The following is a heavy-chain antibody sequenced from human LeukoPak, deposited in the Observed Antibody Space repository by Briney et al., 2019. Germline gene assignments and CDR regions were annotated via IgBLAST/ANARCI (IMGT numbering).Heavy chain of an antibody. D-gene: IGHD6-19*01. CDR3: AKDYSSGWYLDY. J-gene: IGHJ4*02. V-gene: IGHV3-23*01. CDR1: GFTFSSYA. CDR2: VSGSGGST. Sequence: GGSLRLSCAASGFTFSSYAMSWVRQAPGKGLEWVSAVSGSGGSTYYADSVKGRFTISRDNSKNTLYLQMNSLRAEDTAVYYCAKDYSSGWYLDYWGQGTLVTVSS.